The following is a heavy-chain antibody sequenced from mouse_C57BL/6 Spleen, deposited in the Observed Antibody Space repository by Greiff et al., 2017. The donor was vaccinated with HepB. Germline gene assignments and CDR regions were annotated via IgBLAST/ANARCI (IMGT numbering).Heavy chain of an antibody. Sequence: VQLQQSGAELVKPGASVKISCKASGYAFSSYWMNWVKQRPGKGLEWIGQIYPGDGDTNYNGKFKGKATLTADKSSSTAYIQLSSLTSEDSAVYFCAREYYYGSSPWYFDVWGTGTTVTVSS. V-gene: IGHV1-80*01. D-gene: IGHD1-1*01. CDR3: AREYYYGSSPWYFDV. CDR1: GYAFSSYW. J-gene: IGHJ1*03. CDR2: IYPGDGDT.